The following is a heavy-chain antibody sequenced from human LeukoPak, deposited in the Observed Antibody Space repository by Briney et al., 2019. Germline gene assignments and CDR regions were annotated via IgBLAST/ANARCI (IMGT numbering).Heavy chain of an antibody. Sequence: GGSLRLSCAASGFTFSTYSMNWVRQAPGKGLEWDSSISSSSNYIYYADSVKGRITISRDNAKNSLYLQMNSLRAEDTAVYYCAPGPPYVTWGQGTLVTVSS. V-gene: IGHV3-21*01. CDR1: GFTFSTYS. J-gene: IGHJ5*02. CDR2: ISSSSNYI. D-gene: IGHD3-16*01. CDR3: APGPPYVT.